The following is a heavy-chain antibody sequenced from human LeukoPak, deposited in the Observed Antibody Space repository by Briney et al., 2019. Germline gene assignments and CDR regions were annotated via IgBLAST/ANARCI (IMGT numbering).Heavy chain of an antibody. CDR3: ARGPLRYFDWLSSPNWFDP. V-gene: IGHV3-48*03. D-gene: IGHD3-9*01. J-gene: IGHJ5*02. Sequence: GGSLRLSCAASGFTFSSYEMNWVRQAPGKGLEWVSYISSSGSTIYYADSVKGRFTISRDNPKNSLYLQMNSLGAEDTAVYYCARGPLRYFDWLSSPNWFDPWGQGTLVTVSS. CDR2: ISSSGSTI. CDR1: GFTFSSYE.